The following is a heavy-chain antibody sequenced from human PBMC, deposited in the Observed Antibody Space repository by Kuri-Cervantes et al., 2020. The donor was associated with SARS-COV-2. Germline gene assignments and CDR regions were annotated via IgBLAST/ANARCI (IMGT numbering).Heavy chain of an antibody. J-gene: IGHJ6*02. Sequence: SVKVSCKASGGTFSSYAISWVRQAPGQGLEWMGGIIPIFGTANYAQKFQGRVTITADESTSTAYMELSSLRSEDTAVYYCARDHHTTPSIAVAGRPESYGMDVWGQGTTVTVSS. CDR3: ARDHHTTPSIAVAGRPESYGMDV. CDR2: IIPIFGTA. D-gene: IGHD6-19*01. CDR1: GGTFSSYA. V-gene: IGHV1-69*13.